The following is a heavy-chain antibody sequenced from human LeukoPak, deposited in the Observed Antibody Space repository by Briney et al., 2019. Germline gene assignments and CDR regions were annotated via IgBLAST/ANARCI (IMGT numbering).Heavy chain of an antibody. CDR2: IISDGTGT. Sequence: QAGGSLRLSCAAAGFTFTDYGRYWVRQTPGKGLVWVSRIISDGTGTNYADSVKGRFTISRDNDKNTLYLQMTSLSAEDTAVYYCARGNYGFDYRGQGTLVTVSS. V-gene: IGHV3-74*01. D-gene: IGHD3-10*01. CDR1: GFTFTDYG. J-gene: IGHJ4*02. CDR3: ARGNYGFDY.